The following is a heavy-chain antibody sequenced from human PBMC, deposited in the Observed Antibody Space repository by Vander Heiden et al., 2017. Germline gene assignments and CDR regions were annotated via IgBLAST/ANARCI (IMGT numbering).Heavy chain of an antibody. CDR3: ARDDHHYSLDY. Sequence: VQLVQSGAAVKRPGASVKVPCKASGYPFTGYYLRWVRRAPGQGLEWMGRITPSSGATNFAQKFQGRVTLTRDTSISTTYMELSRLTSDDTAVYYCARDDHHYSLDYWGQGTLVTVSS. J-gene: IGHJ4*02. CDR2: ITPSSGAT. D-gene: IGHD3-10*01. V-gene: IGHV1-2*06. CDR1: GYPFTGYY.